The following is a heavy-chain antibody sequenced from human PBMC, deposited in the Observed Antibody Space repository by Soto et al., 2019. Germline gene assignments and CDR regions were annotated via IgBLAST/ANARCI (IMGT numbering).Heavy chain of an antibody. V-gene: IGHV4-59*01. J-gene: IGHJ5*02. D-gene: IGHD2-15*01. CDR2: IYYSGST. CDR1: GGSISSYY. CDR3: ARYDDCSGGSCYRGRWFDP. Sequence: QVQLQESGPGLVKPSETLSLTCTVSGGSISSYYWSWIRQPPGKGLEWIGYIYYSGSTNYNPSLKSRVTISVDTAKNQFALKLGSVTAADTAVYYCARYDDCSGGSCYRGRWFDPWGQGTLVTVSS.